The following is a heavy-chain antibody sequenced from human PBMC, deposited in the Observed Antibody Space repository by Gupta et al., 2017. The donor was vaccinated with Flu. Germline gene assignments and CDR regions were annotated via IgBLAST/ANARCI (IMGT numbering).Heavy chain of an antibody. CDR3: TTGQL. D-gene: IGHD6-13*01. CDR1: GFTFSHPW. J-gene: IGHJ4*02. Sequence: EVQLVDSGGDLVKPGGSLRLSCTGAGFTFSHPWISGVRQAQGKGLEWVGLIKSQAEGGTVHYAAPVRDRFTVSSDDSQNIVYVQMNSLKSEDSGFYYCTTGQLWGQGTPVTVSS. CDR2: IKSQAEGGTV. V-gene: IGHV3-15*05.